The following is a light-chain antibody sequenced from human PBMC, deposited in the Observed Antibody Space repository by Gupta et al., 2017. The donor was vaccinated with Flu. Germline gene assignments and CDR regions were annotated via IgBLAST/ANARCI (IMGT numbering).Light chain of an antibody. V-gene: IGKV2-28*01. CDR3: RQGIETTFT. CDR2: LGA. J-gene: IGKJ4*01. Sequence: SQSPLHSNGNNYLDWYLQKPVQSPQLLTELGANWSCGLPDSFSVSGSGRALTLKISSVDAEDVGLDYRRQGIETTFTFGGGPKVEIK. CDR1: QSPLHSNGNNY.